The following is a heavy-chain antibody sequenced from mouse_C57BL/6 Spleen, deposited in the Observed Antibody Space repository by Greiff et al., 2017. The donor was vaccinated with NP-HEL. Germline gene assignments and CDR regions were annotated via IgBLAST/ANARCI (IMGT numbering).Heavy chain of an antibody. CDR2: MSDGGRYT. CDR1: GFTFSSYA. Sequence: GEAGGGLVKPGGSLKLSCAASGFTFSSYAMSWVRQTPEKRLEWVATMSDGGRYTYYPDNVKGRFTISRDNAKNNLYLQMSHLKSEDTAMYYCARDGIYSNYYFDYWGQGTTLTVSS. J-gene: IGHJ2*01. V-gene: IGHV5-4*01. D-gene: IGHD2-5*01. CDR3: ARDGIYSNYYFDY.